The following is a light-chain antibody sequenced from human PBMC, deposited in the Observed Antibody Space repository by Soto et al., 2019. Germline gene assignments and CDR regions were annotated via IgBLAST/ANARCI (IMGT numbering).Light chain of an antibody. V-gene: IGLV2-14*03. J-gene: IGLJ1*01. CDR3: SSYTSISTYA. CDR2: DVS. Sequence: QSALTQPASVSGSPGQSITISCTGTSSDVGGYDFVSWYQHHPGKAPRLMIYDVSHRPSGVSDRFSASKSGNTASLTISGLLAEDEADYYCSSYTSISTYAFGTGTKLTVL. CDR1: SSDVGGYDF.